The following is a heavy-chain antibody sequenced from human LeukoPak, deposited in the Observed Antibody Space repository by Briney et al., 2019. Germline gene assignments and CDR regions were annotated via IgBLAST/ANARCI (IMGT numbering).Heavy chain of an antibody. Sequence: PSGTLSLTCAVSGGSITSSNWWTWVRQAPGKGLEWIGEVYHSGITNYNPSLKSRLTLSVDMSKNQFSLSLNSVTAADTAVYYCAREVSTLFDYWGQGTLVTVSS. D-gene: IGHD5/OR15-5a*01. CDR3: AREVSTLFDY. V-gene: IGHV4-4*02. J-gene: IGHJ4*02. CDR2: VYHSGIT. CDR1: GGSITSSNW.